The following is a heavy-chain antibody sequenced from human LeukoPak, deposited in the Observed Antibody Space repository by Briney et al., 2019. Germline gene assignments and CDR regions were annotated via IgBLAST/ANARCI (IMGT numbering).Heavy chain of an antibody. CDR2: IYYSGST. J-gene: IGHJ4*02. V-gene: IGHV4-31*03. CDR1: GGSISSGGYY. D-gene: IGHD6-6*01. Sequence: SETLSLTCTVSGGSISSGGYYWSWIRQHPGKGLGWIGYIYYSGSTYYNPSLKSRVTISVDTSKNQFSLKLSSVTAADTAVYYCAREKTIAAREVDYWGQGTLVTVSS. CDR3: AREKTIAAREVDY.